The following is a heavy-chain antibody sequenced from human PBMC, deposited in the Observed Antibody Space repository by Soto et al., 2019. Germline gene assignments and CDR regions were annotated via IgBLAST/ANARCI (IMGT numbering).Heavy chain of an antibody. V-gene: IGHV3-48*01. Sequence: GGSLRLSCAASGFTVSRNYMNWVRQAPGKGLEWVSYISSSGSTIYYADSVKGRFTISRDNAKNSLYLQMNSLRAEDTAVYYCARDPDSSGWYNWFDPWGQGTLVTVSS. CDR3: ARDPDSSGWYNWFDP. CDR1: GFTVSRNY. CDR2: ISSSGSTI. J-gene: IGHJ5*02. D-gene: IGHD6-19*01.